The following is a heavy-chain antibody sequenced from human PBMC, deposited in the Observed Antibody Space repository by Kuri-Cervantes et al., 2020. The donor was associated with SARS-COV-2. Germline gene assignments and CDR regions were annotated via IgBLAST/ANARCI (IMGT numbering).Heavy chain of an antibody. Sequence: ASVKVSCKASGYTFTGYYMHWVRQAPGQGLEWMGWINPNSGGTNYAQKFQGRVTMTRDTSLSTAYMELSRLRSDDTAVYYCATGPVIDFHYWFDPWGQGTLVTVSS. J-gene: IGHJ5*02. CDR3: ATGPVIDFHYWFDP. V-gene: IGHV1-2*02. D-gene: IGHD3/OR15-3a*01. CDR1: GYTFTGYY. CDR2: INPNSGGT.